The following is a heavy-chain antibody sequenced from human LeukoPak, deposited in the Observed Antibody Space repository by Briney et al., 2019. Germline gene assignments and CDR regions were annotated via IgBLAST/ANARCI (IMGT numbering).Heavy chain of an antibody. Sequence: SETLSLTCTVSGGSISSSSYYWGWIRQPPGKGLEWIGSIYYSGSTYYNPSLKSRVTISVDTSKNQFSLKLSSVTAADTAVYYCVQGDILTGYSPFDYWGQGTLVTVSS. CDR2: IYYSGST. CDR1: GGSISSSSYY. V-gene: IGHV4-39*01. CDR3: VQGDILTGYSPFDY. D-gene: IGHD3-9*01. J-gene: IGHJ4*02.